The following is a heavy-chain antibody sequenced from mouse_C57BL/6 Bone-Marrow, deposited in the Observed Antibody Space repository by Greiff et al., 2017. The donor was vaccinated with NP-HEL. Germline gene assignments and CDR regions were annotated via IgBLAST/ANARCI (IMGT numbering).Heavy chain of an antibody. J-gene: IGHJ2*01. V-gene: IGHV1-26*01. Sequence: EVQLQQSGPELVKPGASVKISCKASGYTFTDYYMNWVKQSHGKSLEWIGDINPNNGGTSYNQKFKGKATLTVDKSSSTAYMELRSLTSEDSAVYYCARDYGSTGGYWGQGTTLTVSS. CDR2: INPNNGGT. CDR3: ARDYGSTGGY. D-gene: IGHD1-1*01. CDR1: GYTFTDYY.